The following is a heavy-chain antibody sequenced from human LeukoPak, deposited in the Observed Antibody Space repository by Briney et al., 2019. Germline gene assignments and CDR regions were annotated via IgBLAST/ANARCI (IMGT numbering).Heavy chain of an antibody. J-gene: IGHJ4*02. D-gene: IGHD3-22*01. V-gene: IGHV1-18*01. CDR3: ARDHYYDSSGYYYPFDY. CDR2: ISAYNGNT. Sequence: ASVKVSCKASGYTFTSYGISWVRQAPGQGLEWMGWISAYNGNTNYAQKLQGRVTMTTDTSTSTAYMELRSLRSDDTAVYYCARDHYYDSSGYYYPFDYWGQGTLVTXSS. CDR1: GYTFTSYG.